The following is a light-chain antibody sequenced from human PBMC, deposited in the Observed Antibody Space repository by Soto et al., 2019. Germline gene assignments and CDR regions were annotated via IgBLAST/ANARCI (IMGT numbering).Light chain of an antibody. CDR1: SSNIGAGYD. V-gene: IGLV1-40*01. J-gene: IGLJ2*01. Sequence: QSVLTQPPSVSGAPGQRVTISCTGNSSNIGAGYDVHWYQQLPGRAPKVLIYGSTIRPSGVPDRFSGSKSGTSASLAITGLQAEDESDYHCQSYDSSRSYDYSLRGVVFGGGTKLTVL. CDR2: GST. CDR3: QSYDSSRSYDYSLRGVV.